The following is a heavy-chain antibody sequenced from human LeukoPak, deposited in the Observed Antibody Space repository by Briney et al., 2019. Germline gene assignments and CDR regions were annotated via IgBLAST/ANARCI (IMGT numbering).Heavy chain of an antibody. V-gene: IGHV4-34*01. Sequence: PSETLSLTCAVYGGSFSGYYWSWIRQPPGKGLEWIGEINHSGSTNYNPSLKSRVTISVDTSKNQFSLKLSSVTAADTAVYYCARCGGRYFDYWGQGTLVTVSS. CDR2: INHSGST. CDR1: GGSFSGYY. CDR3: ARCGGRYFDY. D-gene: IGHD2-21*01. J-gene: IGHJ4*02.